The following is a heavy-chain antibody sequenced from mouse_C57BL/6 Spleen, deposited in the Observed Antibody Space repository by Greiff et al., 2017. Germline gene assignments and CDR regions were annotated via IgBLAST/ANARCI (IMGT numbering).Heavy chain of an antibody. Sequence: QVHVKQSGPELVKPGASVKISCKASGYAFSSSWMNWVKQRPGQGLEWIGRIYPGDGDTNYNGKFKGKATLTADKSSSTAYMQLSSLTSEDSAVYFCARPSIYYEYDGFAYWGQGTLVTVSA. CDR3: ARPSIYYEYDGFAY. CDR2: IYPGDGDT. CDR1: GYAFSSSW. J-gene: IGHJ3*01. D-gene: IGHD2-4*01. V-gene: IGHV1-82*01.